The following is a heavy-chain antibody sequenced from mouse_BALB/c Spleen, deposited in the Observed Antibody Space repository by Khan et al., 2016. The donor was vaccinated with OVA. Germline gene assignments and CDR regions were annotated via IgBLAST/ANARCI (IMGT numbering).Heavy chain of an antibody. CDR1: GYTFTDYA. Sequence: QVRLQQSGPELVRPGVSVKISCKGSGYTFTDYAMYWVKQSHAQSLEWIGLISTYSGNTNYNQKFKGKATMTADKSSSTAYMELARLTSEDSAIXYCASTAYDGYYDYWGQGTTLTASS. D-gene: IGHD2-3*01. V-gene: IGHV1S137*01. CDR2: ISTYSGNT. CDR3: ASTAYDGYYDY. J-gene: IGHJ2*01.